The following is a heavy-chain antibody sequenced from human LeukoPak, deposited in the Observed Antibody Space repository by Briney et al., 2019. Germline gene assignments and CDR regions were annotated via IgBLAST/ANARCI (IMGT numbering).Heavy chain of an antibody. CDR2: ICGSGGST. CDR1: GFTFRSYA. D-gene: IGHD5-12*01. Sequence: GGSLSLSCAASGFTFRSYAMSWVRQAPGRGLAWVSAICGSGGSTYYADSVKGRFTISRDNPKNTLYLQMNSLRAEDTAVYYCAKEIKWLGFHGYWGQGTLVTVSS. V-gene: IGHV3-23*01. J-gene: IGHJ4*02. CDR3: AKEIKWLGFHGY.